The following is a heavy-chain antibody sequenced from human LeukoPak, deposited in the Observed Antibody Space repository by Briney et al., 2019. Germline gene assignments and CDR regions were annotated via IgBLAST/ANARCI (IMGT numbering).Heavy chain of an antibody. J-gene: IGHJ4*02. CDR2: INEGGMST. Sequence: GGSLRLSCAGSGYSFSSYWMHSGCHVPGEGLLWGSRINEGGMSTSYAESARGRFTISRDNAKNTQYLQKKSLRAEDTPAYNCTRDTFVARDSWGQGTLVSVSS. V-gene: IGHV3-74*01. CDR1: GYSFSSYW. D-gene: IGHD3-16*02. CDR3: TRDTFVARDS.